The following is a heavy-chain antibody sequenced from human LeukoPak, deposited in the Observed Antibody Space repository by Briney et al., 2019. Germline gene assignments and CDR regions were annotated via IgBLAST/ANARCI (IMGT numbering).Heavy chain of an antibody. Sequence: SETLSLTCTVSGGSISSYYWSWIRQPPGKGLEWIGYIYYSGSTNYNPSLKSRVTISVDTSKTQFSLKLSSVTAADTAVYYCARHSPATAIPYYFDYWGQGTLVTVSS. CDR2: IYYSGST. J-gene: IGHJ4*02. V-gene: IGHV4-59*08. CDR3: ARHSPATAIPYYFDY. CDR1: GGSISSYY. D-gene: IGHD2-2*02.